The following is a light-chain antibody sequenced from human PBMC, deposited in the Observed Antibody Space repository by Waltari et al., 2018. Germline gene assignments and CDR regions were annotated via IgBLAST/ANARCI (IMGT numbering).Light chain of an antibody. Sequence: IQVTQSPSTLSASVGDRVTITCRATQSISNWLAWYQQKPGKAPKLLLYKASTLESGVPSRCSGSGSGTEFTLTISSLQPDDFATYFCQQYNNYTPKTFGQGTKVDIK. CDR3: QQYNNYTPKT. CDR2: KAS. CDR1: QSISNW. V-gene: IGKV1-5*01. J-gene: IGKJ1*01.